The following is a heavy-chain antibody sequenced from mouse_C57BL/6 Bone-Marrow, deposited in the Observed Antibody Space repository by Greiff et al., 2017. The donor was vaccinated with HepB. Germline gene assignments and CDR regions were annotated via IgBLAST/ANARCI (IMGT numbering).Heavy chain of an antibody. J-gene: IGHJ3*01. CDR2: ISGGGGNT. D-gene: IGHD2-3*01. V-gene: IGHV5-9*01. CDR1: GFTFSSYT. Sequence: EVQLQESGGGLVKPGGSLKLSCAASGFTFSSYTMSWVRQTPEKRLEWVATISGGGGNTYYPDSVKGRFTISRDNAKNTLYLQMSSLRSEDTALYYCARLYDGYYVFAYWGQGTLVTVSA. CDR3: ARLYDGYYVFAY.